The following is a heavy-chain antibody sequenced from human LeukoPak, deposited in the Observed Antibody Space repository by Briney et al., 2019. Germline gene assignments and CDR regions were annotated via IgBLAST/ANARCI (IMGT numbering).Heavy chain of an antibody. CDR2: ISGSGSSS. CDR3: ARNPPERPIDY. V-gene: IGHV3-23*01. J-gene: IGHJ4*02. CDR1: GFTFSTYA. D-gene: IGHD1-1*01. Sequence: GGSLRLSCAASGFTFSTYAMSWVRQAPGKGLEWVSTISGSGSSSYYADSVKGRFSISTDNSQSRLYLQMNSLRAEDTALYYCARNPPERPIDYWGEGTLVTVSS.